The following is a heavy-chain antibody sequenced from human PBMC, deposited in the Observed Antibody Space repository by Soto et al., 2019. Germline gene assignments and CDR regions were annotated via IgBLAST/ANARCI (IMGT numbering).Heavy chain of an antibody. D-gene: IGHD6-6*01. V-gene: IGHV4-31*03. Sequence: PSETLSLTCTVSGGSISSGGYYWSWIRQHPGKGLEWIGYIYYSGSTYYNPSLKSRVTISVDTSKNQFSLKLSSVTAADTAVYYCARHEQLVYYFDYWGQGTLVTVSS. CDR3: ARHEQLVYYFDY. J-gene: IGHJ4*02. CDR2: IYYSGST. CDR1: GGSISSGGYY.